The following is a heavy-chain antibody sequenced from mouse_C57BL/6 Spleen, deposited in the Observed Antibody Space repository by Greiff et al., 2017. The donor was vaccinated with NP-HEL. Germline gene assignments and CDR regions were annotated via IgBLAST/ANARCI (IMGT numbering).Heavy chain of an antibody. D-gene: IGHD1-1*01. CDR1: GYTFTDYY. J-gene: IGHJ1*03. V-gene: IGHV1-19*01. Sequence: EVQLQQSGPVLVKPGASVKMSCKASGYTFTDYYMNWVKQSHGKSLEWIGVINPYNGGTSYNQKFKGKATLTVDKSSSTAYMELNSLTSEDSAVYYCARGIDYGRSDWYFDVWGTGTTVTVSS. CDR2: INPYNGGT. CDR3: ARGIDYGRSDWYFDV.